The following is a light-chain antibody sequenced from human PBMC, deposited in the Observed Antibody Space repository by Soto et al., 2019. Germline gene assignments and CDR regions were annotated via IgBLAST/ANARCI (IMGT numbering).Light chain of an antibody. Sequence: QSVLTQPASVSGSAGQSITISCTGTSGDVGGHNYVSWYQQHPGKAPKLIIYEVTNRPSGVSNRFSGSKSGNTASLTISGLQAEDEADYYCTSYTRSATPYIYGSGTKVTVL. V-gene: IGLV2-14*01. CDR1: SGDVGGHNY. J-gene: IGLJ1*01. CDR3: TSYTRSATPYI. CDR2: EVT.